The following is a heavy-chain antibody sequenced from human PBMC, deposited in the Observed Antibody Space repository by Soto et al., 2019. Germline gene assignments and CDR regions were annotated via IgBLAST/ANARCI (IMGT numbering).Heavy chain of an antibody. J-gene: IGHJ6*03. Sequence: PGESLKISCKGSGYSFTSYWIGWVRQMPGKGLEWMGIIYPGDSDTRYSPSFQGQVTISADKSISTAYLQWSSLKASDTAMYYCARHLRSYDFWSGYYYYYYMDVWGKGTTVTVSS. CDR2: IYPGDSDT. CDR1: GYSFTSYW. CDR3: ARHLRSYDFWSGYYYYYYMDV. V-gene: IGHV5-51*01. D-gene: IGHD3-3*01.